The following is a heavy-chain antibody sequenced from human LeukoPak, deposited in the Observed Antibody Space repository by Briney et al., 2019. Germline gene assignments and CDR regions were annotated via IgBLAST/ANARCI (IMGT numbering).Heavy chain of an antibody. CDR2: IFYGGST. CDR3: AREQQVNWFDP. V-gene: IGHV4-39*01. Sequence: SSETLSLTCTVSGGSITSSIYFWAWVRQPPGKGLEWIGTIFYGGSTYYNPSLKSRVTISVDTSKNQFSLNLSSVTAADTAVYFCAREQQVNWFDPWGQGALVTVSS. D-gene: IGHD6-13*01. CDR1: GGSITSSIYF. J-gene: IGHJ5*02.